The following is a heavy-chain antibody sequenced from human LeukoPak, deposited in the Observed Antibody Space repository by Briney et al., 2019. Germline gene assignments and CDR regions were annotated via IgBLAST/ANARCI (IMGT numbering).Heavy chain of an antibody. Sequence: PSETLFLTCGVYDGSLINYYCHWIRQAPGKGLEWIGEISHGGITKHNPSLKSRVTMSQDTSKRQFSLKMNSMTAADTGVYYCGIFMDVVPGSMSWGLGTLVTVSS. CDR3: GIFMDVVPGSMS. D-gene: IGHD2-2*01. CDR2: ISHGGIT. J-gene: IGHJ4*02. CDR1: DGSLINYY. V-gene: IGHV4-34*01.